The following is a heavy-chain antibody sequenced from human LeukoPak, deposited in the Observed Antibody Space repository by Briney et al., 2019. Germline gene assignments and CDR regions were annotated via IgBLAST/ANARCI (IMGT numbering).Heavy chain of an antibody. CDR1: GFTFSSYA. V-gene: IGHV3-23*01. CDR3: ANCGGVVVPAAIGDWFDP. CDR2: ISGSGGST. D-gene: IGHD2-2*01. Sequence: GGSLRLSCAASGFTFSSYAMSWVRQAPGKGLEWVSAISGSGGSTYYADSVKGRFTISRDNSKNTLYLQMNSLRAEDTAVYYCANCGGVVVPAAIGDWFDPWGQGTLVTVSS. J-gene: IGHJ5*02.